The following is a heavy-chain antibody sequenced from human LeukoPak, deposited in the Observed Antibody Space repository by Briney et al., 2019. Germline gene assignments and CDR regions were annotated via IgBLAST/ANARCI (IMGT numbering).Heavy chain of an antibody. Sequence: PGGSLRLSCAASGFSFSNYTMNWVRQAPGKGLEWVSYITSSSSTTYYADSVKGRFTISRDNAKNSLYLQMNSLRDEDTAVYYCASGAYNSTWYGGDYWGQGTLVTVS. D-gene: IGHD6-13*01. J-gene: IGHJ4*02. V-gene: IGHV3-48*02. CDR2: ITSSSSTT. CDR3: ASGAYNSTWYGGDY. CDR1: GFSFSNYT.